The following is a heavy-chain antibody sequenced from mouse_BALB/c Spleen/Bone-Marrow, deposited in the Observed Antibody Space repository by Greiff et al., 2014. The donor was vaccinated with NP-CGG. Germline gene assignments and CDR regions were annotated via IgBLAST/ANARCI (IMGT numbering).Heavy chain of an antibody. CDR2: INPYNGDT. CDR3: ARAGYYGSSYFDY. D-gene: IGHD1-1*01. Sequence: VQLQQSGTALLNCGASVKISCKASGYSFTGYFMNWVMQSHGKSLEWIGRINPYNGDTFYNQKFKGKATLTVDKSSSTAHMELRSMASEDSEVYYCARAGYYGSSYFDYGGQGTTLTVSS. CDR1: GYSFTGYF. J-gene: IGHJ2*01. V-gene: IGHV1-20*02.